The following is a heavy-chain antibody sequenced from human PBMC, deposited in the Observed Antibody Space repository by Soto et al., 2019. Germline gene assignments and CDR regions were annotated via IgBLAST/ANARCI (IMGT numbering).Heavy chain of an antibody. CDR3: AKHSGFYDVLTYFDF. CDR1: GFTFSNYA. J-gene: IGHJ4*02. Sequence: EVQLLESGGVLVQPGGSLRLSCAASGFTFSNYAMSWVRQAPGKGLEWVSSISGSGASRFHADSVKGRFSISGDNTKNTLYLEMNSLRGENTAVYYCAKHSGFYDVLTYFDFWGQGTLVTVAS. CDR2: ISGSGASR. V-gene: IGHV3-23*01. D-gene: IGHD3-9*01.